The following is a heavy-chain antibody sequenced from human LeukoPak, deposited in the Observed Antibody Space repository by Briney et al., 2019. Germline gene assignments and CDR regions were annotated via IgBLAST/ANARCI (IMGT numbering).Heavy chain of an antibody. V-gene: IGHV3-15*05. D-gene: IGHD6-13*01. CDR3: TTSPRIAAAGGDY. J-gene: IGHJ4*02. CDR2: IKSKTDGRTT. Sequence: GGSLRLSCAASGFTFSNAWMSWVRQAPGKGLEWVGRIKSKTDGRTTDYAAPVKGRFTISRDDSKNTLYLQMNSLKTEDTAVYYCTTSPRIAAAGGDYWGQGTLVTVSS. CDR1: GFTFSNAW.